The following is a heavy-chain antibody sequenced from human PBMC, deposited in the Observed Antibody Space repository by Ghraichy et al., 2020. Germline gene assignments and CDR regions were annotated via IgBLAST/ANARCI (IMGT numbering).Heavy chain of an antibody. J-gene: IGHJ5*02. CDR3: AKDGEFGDLMAQTNWFDP. CDR1: GFNFEDYA. D-gene: IGHD3-10*01. CDR2: ISWNSGNI. Sequence: SLRLSCAVSGFNFEDYAMHWVRQAPGKGLEWVSGISWNSGNIGYADSVKGRFTISRDNGKKSLYLQMNSLRVEDTALYFCAKDGEFGDLMAQTNWFDPWGQGTLVTVSS. V-gene: IGHV3-9*01.